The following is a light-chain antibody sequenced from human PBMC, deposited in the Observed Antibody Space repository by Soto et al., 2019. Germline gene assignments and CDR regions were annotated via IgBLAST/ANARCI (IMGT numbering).Light chain of an antibody. CDR1: HSISSS. CDR2: EAS. J-gene: IGKJ1*01. V-gene: IGKV1-5*03. CDR3: QQYDSYWT. Sequence: DIQMTQSPSTLSASVGDRVTITCRASHSISSSLAWYQQKPGKAPKVLIHEASNLQRGVPTRFSGGGFGTDFTLTISSVQPDDFATYYCQQYDSYWTFGQGTKVEIK.